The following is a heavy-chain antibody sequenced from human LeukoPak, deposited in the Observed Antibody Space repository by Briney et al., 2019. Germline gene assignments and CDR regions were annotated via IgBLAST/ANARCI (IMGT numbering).Heavy chain of an antibody. V-gene: IGHV3-23*01. J-gene: IGHJ4*02. Sequence: GGSLRLSCAASGFTFSDYYMSWIRQAPGKGLEWVSAISGSGGSTYYADSVKGRFTISRDNSKNTLYLQMNSLRAEDTAVYYCARENYHDSSGYSVYWGQGTLVTVSS. CDR3: ARENYHDSSGYSVY. CDR1: GFTFSDYY. D-gene: IGHD3-22*01. CDR2: ISGSGGST.